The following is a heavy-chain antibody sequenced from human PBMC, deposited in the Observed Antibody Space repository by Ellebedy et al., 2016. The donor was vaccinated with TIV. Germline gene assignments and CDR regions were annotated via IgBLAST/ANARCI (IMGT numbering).Heavy chain of an antibody. Sequence: GESLTISCAASGFTFSTYWMTWVRQAPGKGLEWVANIKQDGSEKYYVDSVKGRFTISRDNAKQFLYLEMNSLRAEDTAVYYCARDKGDDNGSKFDYWGQGTLVTVSS. V-gene: IGHV3-7*03. CDR2: IKQDGSEK. D-gene: IGHD5-24*01. CDR1: GFTFSTYW. J-gene: IGHJ4*02. CDR3: ARDKGDDNGSKFDY.